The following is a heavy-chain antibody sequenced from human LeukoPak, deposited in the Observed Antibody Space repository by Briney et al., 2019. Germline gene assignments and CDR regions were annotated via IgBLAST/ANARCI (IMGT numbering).Heavy chain of an antibody. CDR1: GGSFSGYY. V-gene: IGHV4-34*01. D-gene: IGHD4-17*01. CDR3: ARAYGDYRYYYYYMNV. Sequence: SETLSLTCAVFGGSFSGYYWSWIRQRPGKGLEWIGEINHSGSTNYNPSLKSRVTISVDTSKNQFSLRVSSVTAADTAVYYCARAYGDYRYYYYYMNVWGKGTTVTVSS. J-gene: IGHJ6*03. CDR2: INHSGST.